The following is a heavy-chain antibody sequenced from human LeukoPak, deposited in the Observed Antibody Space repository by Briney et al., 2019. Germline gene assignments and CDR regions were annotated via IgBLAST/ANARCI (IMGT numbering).Heavy chain of an antibody. Sequence: GGSLRLSCVVSGFTFRNAWMTWVRQAPGKGLEGVGRIKSQVEDGTTDYAAPMKGRFIITSDDSKTTLYFQMNSLQAEDTALYYCTTTPWEIVVVTSIPRIDAFDLWGRGTMVTVSS. V-gene: IGHV3-15*01. CDR2: IKSQVEDGTT. J-gene: IGHJ3*01. CDR1: GFTFRNAW. D-gene: IGHD2-21*02. CDR3: TTTPWEIVVVTSIPRIDAFDL.